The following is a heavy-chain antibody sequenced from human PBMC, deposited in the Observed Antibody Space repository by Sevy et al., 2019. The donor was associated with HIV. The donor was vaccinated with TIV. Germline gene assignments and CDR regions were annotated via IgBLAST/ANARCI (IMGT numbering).Heavy chain of an antibody. V-gene: IGHV6-1*01. D-gene: IGHD3-22*01. Sequence: KQSQTLSLTCAISGDSVSSNSAAWNWIRQSPSRGLEWLGRTYYRSKWYNDYAVSVKSRITINPDTSKNQFSLQLNSVTPEDMAVYYCARARITMIVGPFDYWGQGTLVTVSS. CDR3: ARARITMIVGPFDY. CDR2: TYYRSKWYN. J-gene: IGHJ4*02. CDR1: GDSVSSNSAA.